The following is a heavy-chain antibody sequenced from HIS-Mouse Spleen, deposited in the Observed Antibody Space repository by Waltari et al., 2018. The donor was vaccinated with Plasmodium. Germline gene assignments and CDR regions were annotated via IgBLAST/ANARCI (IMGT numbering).Heavy chain of an antibody. CDR3: ARDRGYSGYDYAFDI. J-gene: IGHJ3*02. Sequence: QVQLVQSGAEVKKPGASVTVSCKASGYTFTGYYMHWVRPAPGQGLEWMGWINPNSGGTNYAQKFQGRVTMTRDTSISTAYMELSRLRSDDTAVYYCARDRGYSGYDYAFDIWGQGTMVTVSS. CDR2: INPNSGGT. D-gene: IGHD5-12*01. CDR1: GYTFTGYY. V-gene: IGHV1-2*02.